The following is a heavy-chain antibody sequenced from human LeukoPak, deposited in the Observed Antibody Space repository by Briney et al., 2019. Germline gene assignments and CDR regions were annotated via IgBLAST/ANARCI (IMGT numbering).Heavy chain of an antibody. J-gene: IGHJ4*02. CDR3: AKDWGNWGYGYYFDH. V-gene: IGHV3-30*18. Sequence: GRSLRLSCAASGLTFSTYGMHWVRQAPGKGLEWVAVVSYDGSNKYYADSVKGRFTISRDNFKNTLYLQMNSLRAEDTAVYYCAKDWGNWGYGYYFDHWGQGTLVTVSS. CDR2: VSYDGSNK. CDR1: GLTFSTYG. D-gene: IGHD7-27*01.